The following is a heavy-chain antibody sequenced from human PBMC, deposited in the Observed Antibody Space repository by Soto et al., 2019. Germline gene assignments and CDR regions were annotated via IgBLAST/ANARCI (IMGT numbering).Heavy chain of an antibody. Sequence: SETLSLTCTVSGGSIGSSSYYWGWIRQPPGKGLEWIGSIYYSGSTYYNPSLKSRVTISVDTSKNQFSLKLSSVTAADTAVYYCARLPGYCSSTSCSIYYYGMDVWGQGTTVTVSS. J-gene: IGHJ6*02. D-gene: IGHD2-2*01. V-gene: IGHV4-39*01. CDR2: IYYSGST. CDR1: GGSIGSSSYY. CDR3: ARLPGYCSSTSCSIYYYGMDV.